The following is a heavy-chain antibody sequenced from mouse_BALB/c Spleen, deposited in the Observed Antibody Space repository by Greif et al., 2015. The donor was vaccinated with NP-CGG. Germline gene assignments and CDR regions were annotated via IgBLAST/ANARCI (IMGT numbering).Heavy chain of an antibody. J-gene: IGHJ1*01. V-gene: IGHV14-3*02. CDR1: GFNIKDTY. CDR2: IDPANGNT. D-gene: IGHD1-1*01. Sequence: VQLQQSGAELVKPGASVKLSCTASGFNIKDTYMHWVKQRPEQGLEWIGRIDPANGNTKYDPKFQGKATITADTSSNTAYLQLSSLTSEDTAVYYRASMTTESYWYFDVWGAGTTVTVSS. CDR3: ASMTTESYWYFDV.